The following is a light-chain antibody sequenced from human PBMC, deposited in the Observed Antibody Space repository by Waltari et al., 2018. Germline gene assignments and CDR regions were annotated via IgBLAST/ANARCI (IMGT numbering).Light chain of an antibody. Sequence: EIVLTQSPGTLSLSPGERATLSCRARRSVSSSYLAWYQQKPGQAPRLLIYGASSRATGIPDRFSGSGSGTDFTLTISRLEPEDVTVYYCKHDSSSSWTFGQGTKVEIK. CDR3: KHDSSSSWT. V-gene: IGKV3-20*01. CDR1: RSVSSSY. J-gene: IGKJ1*01. CDR2: GAS.